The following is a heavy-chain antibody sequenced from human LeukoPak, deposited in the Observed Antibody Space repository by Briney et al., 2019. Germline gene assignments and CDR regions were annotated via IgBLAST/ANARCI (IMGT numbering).Heavy chain of an antibody. Sequence: SVKVSCKASGGTFSSYAISWVRQAPGQGLEWMGGIIPIFGTANYAQKFQGRVTITADESASTAYMELSSLRSEDTAVYYCASPARGYSYGYGYWGQGTLVTVSS. CDR3: ASPARGYSYGYGY. J-gene: IGHJ4*02. CDR1: GGTFSSYA. D-gene: IGHD5-18*01. CDR2: IIPIFGTA. V-gene: IGHV1-69*13.